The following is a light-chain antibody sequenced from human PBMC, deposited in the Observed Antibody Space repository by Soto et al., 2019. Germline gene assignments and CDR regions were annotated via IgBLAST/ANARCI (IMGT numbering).Light chain of an antibody. Sequence: EIVMTQSPATLSVSPGERATLSCRASQSVNSNLAWYQQKPGQAPRLLISGASTRATGIPARFSGRGSATEFTVTISSLQSDDFEVYYCQQYNSCWTFGQGTKV. CDR2: GAS. V-gene: IGKV3-15*01. J-gene: IGKJ1*01. CDR1: QSVNSN. CDR3: QQYNSCWT.